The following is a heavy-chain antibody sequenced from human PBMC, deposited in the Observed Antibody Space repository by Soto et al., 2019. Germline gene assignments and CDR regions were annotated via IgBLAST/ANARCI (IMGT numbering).Heavy chain of an antibody. J-gene: IGHJ6*02. Sequence: VASVKVSCKASVYTFTSYGISWVRQAPGQGLEWMGWINPNSGGTNYAQKFQGWVTMTRDTSISTAYMELSRLRSDDTAVYYCARALYSSSSPYYYGMDVWGQGTTVTVSS. V-gene: IGHV1-2*04. CDR1: VYTFTSYG. CDR2: INPNSGGT. D-gene: IGHD6-6*01. CDR3: ARALYSSSSPYYYGMDV.